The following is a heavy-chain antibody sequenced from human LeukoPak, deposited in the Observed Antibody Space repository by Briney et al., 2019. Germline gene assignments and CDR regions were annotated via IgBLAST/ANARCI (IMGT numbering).Heavy chain of an antibody. V-gene: IGHV1-69*05. CDR2: IIPIFGTA. CDR3: ARERGYCSGGSCYTQYYFDY. CDR1: GDTFSSYG. D-gene: IGHD2-15*01. Sequence: ASVKVSCKASGDTFSSYGISWVRQAPGQGLEWMGGIIPIFGTANYAQKFQGRVTITTDESTSTAYMELSSLRSEDTAVYYCARERGYCSGGSCYTQYYFDYWGQGTLVTVSS. J-gene: IGHJ4*02.